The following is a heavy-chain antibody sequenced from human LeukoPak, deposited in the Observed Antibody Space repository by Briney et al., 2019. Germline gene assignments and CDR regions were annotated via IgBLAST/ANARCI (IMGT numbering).Heavy chain of an antibody. J-gene: IGHJ4*02. CDR3: AKDIGIVVVPCFDY. Sequence: GGSLRLSCAASGFTFSSYAMSWVRQAPGKGLEWVSVISGSGGSTYYADSVKGRFTISRDNSKNTLYLQMNSLRAEDTAVYYCAKDIGIVVVPCFDYWGQGTLVTVSS. D-gene: IGHD2-2*01. V-gene: IGHV3-23*01. CDR1: GFTFSSYA. CDR2: ISGSGGST.